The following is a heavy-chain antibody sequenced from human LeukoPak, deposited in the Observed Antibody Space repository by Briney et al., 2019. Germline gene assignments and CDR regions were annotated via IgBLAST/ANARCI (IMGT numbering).Heavy chain of an antibody. CDR3: ARGFRHAIRGYYYYGMDV. CDR1: GGSISSYY. D-gene: IGHD5-12*01. CDR2: IYYSGST. J-gene: IGHJ6*02. Sequence: SETLSLTCTVSGGSISSYYWSWIRQPPGKGLEWIGYIYYSGSTNYNPSLKSRVTISVDTSKNQFSLKLSSVTAADTAVYYCARGFRHAIRGYYYYGMDVWGQGTTVTVSS. V-gene: IGHV4-59*01.